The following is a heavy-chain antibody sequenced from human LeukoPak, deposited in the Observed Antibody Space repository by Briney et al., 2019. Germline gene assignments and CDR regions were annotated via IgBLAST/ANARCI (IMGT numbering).Heavy chain of an antibody. CDR1: GYSFTSYW. D-gene: IGHD2-2*01. CDR3: ASSPPDRLLPDY. Sequence: GGSLKISCKGSGYSFTSYWIGWVRQVPGKGLEWMGIIYPGDSDTRYSPSFRGQVTISADKSISTAYLQWSSLKASDTAMYYCASSPPDRLLPDYWGQGTLVTVSS. CDR2: IYPGDSDT. V-gene: IGHV5-51*01. J-gene: IGHJ4*02.